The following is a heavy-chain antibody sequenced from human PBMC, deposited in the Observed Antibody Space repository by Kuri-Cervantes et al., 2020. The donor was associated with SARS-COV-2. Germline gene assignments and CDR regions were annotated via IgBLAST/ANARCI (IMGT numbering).Heavy chain of an antibody. V-gene: IGHV3-15*01. CDR2: IKSKTDGGTT. CDR1: GFTFKNAW. CDR3: AKEERITGTPWDY. D-gene: IGHD1-7*01. J-gene: IGHJ4*01. Sequence: GESLKISCAASGFTFKNAWMSWVRQAPGKGLEWVGRIKSKTDGGTTDYAAPVKGRFTISRDDSKNTLYLQMNSLRAEDTAVYYCAKEERITGTPWDYWGQGTLVTVSS.